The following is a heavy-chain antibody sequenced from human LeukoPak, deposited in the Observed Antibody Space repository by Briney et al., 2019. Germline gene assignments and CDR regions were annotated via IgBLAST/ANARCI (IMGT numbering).Heavy chain of an antibody. J-gene: IGHJ4*02. Sequence: SVKVSCKASGGTFSSYAISWVRQAPGQGLEWMGRIIPILGIANYAQKFQGRVTITADKSTSTAYMELSSLRSEDTAVYYCARDGVTITFGGVIAQPLLFDYWGQGTLVTVSS. D-gene: IGHD3-16*02. V-gene: IGHV1-69*04. CDR3: ARDGVTITFGGVIAQPLLFDY. CDR1: GGTFSSYA. CDR2: IIPILGIA.